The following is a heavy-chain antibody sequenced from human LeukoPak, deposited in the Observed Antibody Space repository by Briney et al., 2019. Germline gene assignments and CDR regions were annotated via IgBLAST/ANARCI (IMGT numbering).Heavy chain of an antibody. CDR3: AREGESGSYYAFDY. CDR2: INTNTGNP. CDR1: GYTFTSYA. V-gene: IGHV7-4-1*02. D-gene: IGHD1-26*01. Sequence: ASVKVSCKASGYTFTSYAMNWVRQAPGQGLEWMGWINTNTGNPTYAQGFTGRFVFSLDASVSTAYLQISSLKAEDTAVYYCAREGESGSYYAFDYWGQGTLVTVSS. J-gene: IGHJ4*02.